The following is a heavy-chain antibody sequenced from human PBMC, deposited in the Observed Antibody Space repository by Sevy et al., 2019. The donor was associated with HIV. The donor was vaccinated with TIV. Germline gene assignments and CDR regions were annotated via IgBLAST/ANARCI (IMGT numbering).Heavy chain of an antibody. Sequence: LSLTCAASGFTFSSYAMSWVRQAPGKGLEWVSAISGSGGSTYYADSVKGRFTISRDNSKNTLYLQMNSLRAEDTAVSYCAKDATMIVVVITFFDYWGQGTLVTVSS. CDR2: ISGSGGST. CDR1: GFTFSSYA. V-gene: IGHV3-23*01. J-gene: IGHJ4*02. CDR3: AKDATMIVVVITFFDY. D-gene: IGHD3-22*01.